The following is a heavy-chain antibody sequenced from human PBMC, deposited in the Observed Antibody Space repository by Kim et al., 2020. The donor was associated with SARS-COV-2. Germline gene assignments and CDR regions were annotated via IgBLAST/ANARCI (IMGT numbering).Heavy chain of an antibody. V-gene: IGHV3-48*02. Sequence: GGSLRLSCAASGFTFSSYSMNWVRQAPGKGLEWVSYISSSSSTIYYADSVKGRFTISRDNAKNSLYLQMNSLRDEDTAVYYCARDEDSSGWYALNDYWGQGTLVTVSS. CDR2: ISSSSSTI. J-gene: IGHJ4*02. CDR1: GFTFSSYS. D-gene: IGHD6-19*01. CDR3: ARDEDSSGWYALNDY.